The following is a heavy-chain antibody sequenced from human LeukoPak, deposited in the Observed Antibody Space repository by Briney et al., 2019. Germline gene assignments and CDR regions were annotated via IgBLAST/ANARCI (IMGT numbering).Heavy chain of an antibody. V-gene: IGHV4-34*01. J-gene: IGHJ4*02. CDR1: GGSSSGYY. D-gene: IGHD3-22*01. CDR3: ARGDSSGYYVDY. Sequence: SETLSLTCAVYGGSSSGYYWSWIRQPPGKGLEWIGEINHSGSTNYNPSLKSRVTISVDTSKNQFSLKLSSVTAADTAVYYCARGDSSGYYVDYWGQGTLVTVSS. CDR2: INHSGST.